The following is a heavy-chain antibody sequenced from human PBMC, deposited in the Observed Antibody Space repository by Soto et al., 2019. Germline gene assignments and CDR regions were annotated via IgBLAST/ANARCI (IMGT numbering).Heavy chain of an antibody. CDR1: GVPFNSYG. J-gene: IGHJ4*02. CDR2: INPASQLR. Sequence: QVVLLQYGTEVNRPGSSVKVSCKASGVPFNSYGFAWVLQAPVRGLEWVGRINPASQLRNYEQSLQCRVTLTAETSTTTAYMELSGLTSEDTAGYYCARMKLARLDHWGQGTLVTVS. V-gene: IGHV1-69*09. CDR3: ARMKLARLDH.